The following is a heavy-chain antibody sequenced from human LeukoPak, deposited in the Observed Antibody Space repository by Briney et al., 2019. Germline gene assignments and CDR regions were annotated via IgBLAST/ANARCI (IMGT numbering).Heavy chain of an antibody. D-gene: IGHD2-2*01. V-gene: IGHV3-23*01. CDR1: GFTFSSYA. CDR3: AEFPPIVVVPAAIAVFDY. Sequence: GGSLRLSCAASGFTFSSYAMSWVRQAPGKGLEWVSAISGSGGSTYYADSVKGRFTISKDNSKNTLYLQMNSLRAEDTAVYYCAEFPPIVVVPAAIAVFDYWGQGTLVTVSS. J-gene: IGHJ4*02. CDR2: ISGSGGST.